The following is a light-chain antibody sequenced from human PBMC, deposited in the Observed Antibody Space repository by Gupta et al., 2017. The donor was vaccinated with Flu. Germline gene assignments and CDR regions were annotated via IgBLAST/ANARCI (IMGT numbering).Light chain of an antibody. CDR3: QQRSNRHPLYT. V-gene: IGKV3-11*02. CDR1: QRVSSY. J-gene: IGKJ2*01. CDR2: DAS. Sequence: EIVLTQSPSTLSLSARVRATLPCRASQRVSSYLVWYEQKPAQAPRLLIYDASNRATGIKARFSGRGDVRDFFITIISREPEDFVVYYCQQRSNRHPLYTFGQGTRLEIK.